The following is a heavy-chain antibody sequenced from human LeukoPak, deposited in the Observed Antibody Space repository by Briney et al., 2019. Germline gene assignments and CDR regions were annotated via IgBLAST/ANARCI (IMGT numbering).Heavy chain of an antibody. CDR2: MRSETYGGTT. V-gene: IGHV3-49*03. D-gene: IGHD3-16*01. J-gene: IGHJ4*02. CDR3: TSTPRRVGGAAIDY. Sequence: PGGSLRLSCTASGFTFGDYTMSWFRQAPGKGLEYLGLMRSETYGGTTEYAASLKGRFTISRDDSKSIAYLQMNSLKTEDTAVYYCTSTPRRVGGAAIDYWGQGTLVTVSS. CDR1: GFTFGDYT.